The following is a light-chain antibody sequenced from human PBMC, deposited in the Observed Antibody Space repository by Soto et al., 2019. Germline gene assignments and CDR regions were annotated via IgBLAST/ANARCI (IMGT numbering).Light chain of an antibody. CDR2: KAS. V-gene: IGKV1-5*03. Sequence: IQMTQSPSTLSVSVGDSVISTCRASQTISSWLAWYQQKPGKAPKLLIYKASTLESGVPSRFSGSGSGTEFTLTLSSLQPDDSATYYCQQYDSFPRTFGQGTKV. CDR3: QQYDSFPRT. CDR1: QTISSW. J-gene: IGKJ1*01.